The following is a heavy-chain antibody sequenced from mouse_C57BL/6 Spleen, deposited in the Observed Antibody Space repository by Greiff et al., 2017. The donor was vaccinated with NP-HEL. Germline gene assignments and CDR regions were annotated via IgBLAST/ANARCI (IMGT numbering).Heavy chain of an antibody. CDR1: GYAFSSSW. Sequence: VQLQQSGPELVKPGASVKISCKASGYAFSSSWMNWVKQRPGKGLEWIGRLYPGDGDTNYNGKFKGKATLTADKSSSTAYMQLSSLTSEDSAVYFCARSLTGTGYFDVWGTGTTVTVSS. CDR3: ARSLTGTGYFDV. V-gene: IGHV1-82*01. D-gene: IGHD4-1*01. CDR2: LYPGDGDT. J-gene: IGHJ1*03.